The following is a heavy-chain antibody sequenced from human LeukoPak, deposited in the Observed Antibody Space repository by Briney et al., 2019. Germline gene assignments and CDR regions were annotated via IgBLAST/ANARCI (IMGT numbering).Heavy chain of an antibody. Sequence: ASVKVSCKASGYTFTGYYMHWVRQAPGQGLEWMGWINPNSGGTNYAQKFQGRVTMTRDTPISTAYMELSRLRSDDTAVYYCPRDKYYDSSGYLDYWGQGTLVTVSS. CDR2: INPNSGGT. V-gene: IGHV1-2*02. J-gene: IGHJ4*02. CDR1: GYTFTGYY. CDR3: PRDKYYDSSGYLDY. D-gene: IGHD3-22*01.